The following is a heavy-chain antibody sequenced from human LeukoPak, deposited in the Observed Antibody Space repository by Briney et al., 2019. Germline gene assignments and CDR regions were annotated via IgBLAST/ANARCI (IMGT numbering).Heavy chain of an antibody. Sequence: GRSLRLSCAASGFTFSSYAMHWVRQAPGKGLEWVAVISYDGSNKCYADSVKGRFTISRDNSKNTLYLQMNSLRAEDTAVYYCARATTYYYDSSGSPLDYFQHWGQGTLVTVSS. CDR1: GFTFSSYA. CDR3: ARATTYYYDSSGSPLDYFQH. V-gene: IGHV3-30-3*01. J-gene: IGHJ1*01. CDR2: ISYDGSNK. D-gene: IGHD3-22*01.